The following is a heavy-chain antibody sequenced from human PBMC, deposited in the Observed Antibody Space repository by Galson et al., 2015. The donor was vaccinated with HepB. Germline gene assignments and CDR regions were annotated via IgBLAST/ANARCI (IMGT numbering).Heavy chain of an antibody. D-gene: IGHD3-3*01. CDR3: ARVSLSPLKRGVVLWSTGAFDI. CDR2: IIPILGIA. V-gene: IGHV1-69*02. CDR1: GGTFSSYT. Sequence: SCKASGGTFSSYTISWVRQAPGQGLEWMGRIIPILGIANYAQKFQGRVTITADTSKNQFSLQLNSVTPEDTAVYYCARVSLSPLKRGVVLWSTGAFDIWGQGTMVTVSS. J-gene: IGHJ3*02.